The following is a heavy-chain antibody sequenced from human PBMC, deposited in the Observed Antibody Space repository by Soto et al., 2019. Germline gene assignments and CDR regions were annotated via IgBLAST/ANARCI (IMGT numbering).Heavy chain of an antibody. D-gene: IGHD3-16*02. Sequence: ASVKVSCKASGGTFSSYTISWVRQAPGQGLEWMGRIIPILGIANYAQKFQGRVTITADKSTSTAYMELSSLRSEDTAVYYCARGFVFFGDYFWGSYRYDVFDIGGQGTMVPASS. CDR1: GGTFSSYT. CDR2: IIPILGIA. CDR3: ARGFVFFGDYFWGSYRYDVFDI. V-gene: IGHV1-69*02. J-gene: IGHJ3*02.